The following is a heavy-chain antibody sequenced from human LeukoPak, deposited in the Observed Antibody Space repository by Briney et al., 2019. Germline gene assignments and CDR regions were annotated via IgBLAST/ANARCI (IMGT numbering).Heavy chain of an antibody. CDR1: GDYVSSNNAV. J-gene: IGHJ3*01. Sequence: SQTLALTCDISGDYVSSNNAVWNWIRQSPSRGLEWLGRTYFRAKWFHDYAFSLRGRITINPDTSKDQFSLYLDSVTPEDTGLYYYARGMALDVFDVWGQGTMVTVSS. V-gene: IGHV6-1*01. D-gene: IGHD5-24*01. CDR3: ARGMALDVFDV. CDR2: TYFRAKWFH.